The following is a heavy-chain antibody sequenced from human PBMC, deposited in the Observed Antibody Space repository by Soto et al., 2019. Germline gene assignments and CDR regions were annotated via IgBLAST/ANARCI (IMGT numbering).Heavy chain of an antibody. J-gene: IGHJ6*02. D-gene: IGHD3-3*01. CDR1: GYTFTGCY. CDR2: MNPNSGNT. Sequence: GASVKVSCKASGYTFTGCYMHWVLQATGQGLEWMGWMNPNSGNTGYAQKFQGRVTMTRNTSISTAYMELSSLRSEDTAVYYCARGTPSLRFLEWLPMDVCGQGTTVTVSS. V-gene: IGHV1-8*02. CDR3: ARGTPSLRFLEWLPMDV.